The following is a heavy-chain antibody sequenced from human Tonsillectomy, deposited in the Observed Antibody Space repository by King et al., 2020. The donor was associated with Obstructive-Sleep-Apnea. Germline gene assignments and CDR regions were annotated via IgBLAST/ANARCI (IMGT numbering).Heavy chain of an antibody. Sequence: VQLQQWGAGLLKTSETLSLTCAVYGGSFSGYYWSWIRQPPGKGLEWIGEINHSGSTNYNPSLKSRVTISVDTSKNQFSLKLSSVTAADTAVYYCARAKGYCSSTSCYPREFDPWGQGTLVTVSS. D-gene: IGHD2-2*01. J-gene: IGHJ5*02. CDR3: ARAKGYCSSTSCYPREFDP. V-gene: IGHV4-34*01. CDR1: GGSFSGYY. CDR2: INHSGST.